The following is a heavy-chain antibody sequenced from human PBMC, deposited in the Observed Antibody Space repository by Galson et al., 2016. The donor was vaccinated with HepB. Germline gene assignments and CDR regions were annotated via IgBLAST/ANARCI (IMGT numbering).Heavy chain of an antibody. CDR3: ARSDYYDSLGGLDF. V-gene: IGHV1-46*01. CDR1: GYTLSRFY. J-gene: IGHJ4*02. CDR2: INPTGDST. D-gene: IGHD3-22*01. Sequence: SVKVSCKASGYTLSRFYMHWVRQAPGEGPEWMGLINPTGDSTTSAQKFQGRVTMTMNTSTSTFYTELTSLRSADTALYYCARSDYYDSLGGLDFWGQGTLVTVSS.